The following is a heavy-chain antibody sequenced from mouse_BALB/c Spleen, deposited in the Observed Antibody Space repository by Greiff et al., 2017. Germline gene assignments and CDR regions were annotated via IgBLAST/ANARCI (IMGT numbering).Heavy chain of an antibody. V-gene: IGHV1-4*01. CDR1: GYTFTSYT. CDR3: ASYYYGSSYAMDY. D-gene: IGHD1-1*01. J-gene: IGHJ4*01. Sequence: VKLQESGAELARPGASVKMSCKASGYTFTSYTMHWVKQRPGQGLEWIGYINPSSGYTNYNQKFKDKATLTADKSSSTAYMQLSSLTSEDSAVYYCASYYYGSSYAMDYWGQGTSVTVSS. CDR2: INPSSGYT.